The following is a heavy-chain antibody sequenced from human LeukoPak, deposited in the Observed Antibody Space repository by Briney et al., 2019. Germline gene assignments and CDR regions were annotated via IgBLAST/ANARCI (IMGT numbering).Heavy chain of an antibody. V-gene: IGHV7-4-1*02. CDR3: ARDGANTFGGAIVTQNFDY. D-gene: IGHD3-16*02. CDR1: GYTFTSYA. Sequence: GASVKVSCTASGYTFTSYAMNWVRQAPGQGLEWMGWINTNTGNPTYAQGFTGRFVFSLDTSVSTAYLQISSLKAEDTAVYYCARDGANTFGGAIVTQNFDYWGQGTLVTVSS. CDR2: INTNTGNP. J-gene: IGHJ4*02.